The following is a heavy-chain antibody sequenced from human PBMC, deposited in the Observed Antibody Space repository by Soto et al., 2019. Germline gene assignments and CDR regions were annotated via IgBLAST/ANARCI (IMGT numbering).Heavy chain of an antibody. Sequence: GGSLRLSCAASGFTFDDYAMHWVRQAPGKGLEWVSGISWNSGSIGYADSVKGRFTISRDNAKNSLYLQMNSLRAEDTALHYCAKDGGRTAAGFDYWGQGTLVTVSS. CDR2: ISWNSGSI. CDR1: GFTFDDYA. CDR3: AKDGGRTAAGFDY. V-gene: IGHV3-9*01. J-gene: IGHJ4*02. D-gene: IGHD6-13*01.